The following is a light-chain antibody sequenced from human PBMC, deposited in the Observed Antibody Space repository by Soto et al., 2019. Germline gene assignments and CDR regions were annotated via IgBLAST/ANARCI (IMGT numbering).Light chain of an antibody. Sequence: DIVLTQSPATLSVSPGEIATLYFRASQSVGSDLAWYQQKPGQAPRLLIYDASTRATGIPARFSGSGSGTDFTLTITSLEPEDFAVYYCQQRSNWPPTFGQGTKVDIK. CDR1: QSVGSD. CDR2: DAS. V-gene: IGKV3-11*01. J-gene: IGKJ1*01. CDR3: QQRSNWPPT.